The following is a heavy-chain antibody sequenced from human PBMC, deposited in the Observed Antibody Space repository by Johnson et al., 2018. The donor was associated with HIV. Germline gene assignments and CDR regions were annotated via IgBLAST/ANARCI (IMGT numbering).Heavy chain of an antibody. Sequence: QVQLVESGGGVVQPGRSLRLSCAASGFTFSSSAMHWVRQAPGKGLQWVALISYDGSIKYFADSVKGRFTISRDNSKNTLHLQMNSLRPEDTAVYYCARNSVNGFVLRDDAFDMWGQGTMVTVSS. J-gene: IGHJ3*02. V-gene: IGHV3-30-3*01. CDR2: ISYDGSIK. CDR3: ARNSVNGFVLRDDAFDM. CDR1: GFTFSSSA. D-gene: IGHD2-8*01.